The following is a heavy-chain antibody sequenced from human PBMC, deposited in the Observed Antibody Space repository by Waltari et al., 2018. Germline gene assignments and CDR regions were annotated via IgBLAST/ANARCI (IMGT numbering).Heavy chain of an antibody. J-gene: IGHJ4*02. V-gene: IGHV4-38-2*01. CDR2: IYHSGST. D-gene: IGHD3-16*01. CDR3: ASWGNAPYYFDY. CDR1: GYSISSGYY. Sequence: QVQLQESGPGLVKPSETLSLTCAVSGYSISSGYYWGWIRQPPGKGLEWIGSIYHSGSTYYHPALKSRVTISVDPSKNQFSLKLSSVTAADTAVYYCASWGNAPYYFDYWGQGTLVTVSS.